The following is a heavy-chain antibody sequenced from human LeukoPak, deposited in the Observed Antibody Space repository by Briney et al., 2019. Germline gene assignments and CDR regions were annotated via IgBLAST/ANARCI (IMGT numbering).Heavy chain of an antibody. D-gene: IGHD3-3*01. V-gene: IGHV3-23*01. Sequence: GGSLSLSCAASGFTFSSHAMSWVLQAPGKGLEWVSAISGSGGSTYYADSVKGRFTISRDNSKNTLYLQMNSLRAEDTAVYYCAKATYDFWSGYHSQGPVFDYWGQGTLVTVSS. CDR1: GFTFSSHA. CDR2: ISGSGGST. CDR3: AKATYDFWSGYHSQGPVFDY. J-gene: IGHJ4*02.